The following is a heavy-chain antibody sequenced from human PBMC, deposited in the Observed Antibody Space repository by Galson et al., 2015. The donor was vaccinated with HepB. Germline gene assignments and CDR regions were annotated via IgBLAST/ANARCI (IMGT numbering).Heavy chain of an antibody. Sequence: SLRLSCAASGFTFSSYAMSWVRQAPGKGLEWVSAISGSGGSTYYADSVKGRFTISRDNSKNTLYLQMNSLRAEDTAVYYCARELRYGYWFSRDAFDIWGQGTMVTVSS. CDR2: ISGSGGST. V-gene: IGHV3-23*01. CDR3: ARELRYGYWFSRDAFDI. J-gene: IGHJ3*02. CDR1: GFTFSSYA. D-gene: IGHD2-8*02.